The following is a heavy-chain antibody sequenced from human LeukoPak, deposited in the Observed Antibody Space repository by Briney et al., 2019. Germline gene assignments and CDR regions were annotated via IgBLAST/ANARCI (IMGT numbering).Heavy chain of an antibody. CDR3: AKEKVVVVPAAILDY. J-gene: IGHJ4*02. Sequence: GGSLRLSCAASGFTFSNHGMHWVRQAPGKGLEWVTVVSYDGSYKYYADSVKGRFTISRDNSKNTLYLQMNSLRAEDTAVYYCAKEKVVVVPAAILDYWGQGTLVTVSS. V-gene: IGHV3-30*18. D-gene: IGHD2-2*01. CDR1: GFTFSNHG. CDR2: VSYDGSYK.